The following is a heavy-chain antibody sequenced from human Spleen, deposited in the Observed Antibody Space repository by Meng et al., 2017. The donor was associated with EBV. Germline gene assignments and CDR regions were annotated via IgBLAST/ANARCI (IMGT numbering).Heavy chain of an antibody. CDR3: ARDLSVYASGWY. CDR1: GYTFTSYA. D-gene: IGHD6-19*01. CDR2: INAGNGNT. J-gene: IGHJ4*02. Sequence: QVQRVPSGAEGKKPGASVKVSCKASGYTFTSYAMHWVRQAPGQRLEWMGWINAGNGNTKYSQKFQGRVTITRDTSASTAYMELSSLRSEDTAVYYCARDLSVYASGWYWGQGTLVTVSS. V-gene: IGHV1-3*01.